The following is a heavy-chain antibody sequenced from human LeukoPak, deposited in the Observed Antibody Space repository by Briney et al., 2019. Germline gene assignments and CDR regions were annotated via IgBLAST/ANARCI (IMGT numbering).Heavy chain of an antibody. J-gene: IGHJ4*02. CDR1: GFTFSSYS. CDR2: ISSSSSTI. Sequence: GGSLRLSCAASGFTFSSYSMNWVRQAPGKGLEWVSYISSSSSTIYYADSVKGRFTISRDNAKNSLYLQMNSLRAEDTAVYYCARVVAEDFDYWGQGTLVTVSS. CDR3: ARVVAEDFDY. V-gene: IGHV3-48*01.